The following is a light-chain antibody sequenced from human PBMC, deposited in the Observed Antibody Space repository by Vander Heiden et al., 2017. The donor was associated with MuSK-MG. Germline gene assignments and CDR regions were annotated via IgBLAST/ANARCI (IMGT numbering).Light chain of an antibody. CDR2: SNN. CDR3: AAWDDSLNGLYV. V-gene: IGLV1-44*01. J-gene: IGLJ1*01. Sequence: QSVLTQPPSASGTPGQRVTISCSGSSSNIGSNTVNWYHQLPGTAPNLLIYSNNKRPSGVPDRFSGSKSGTSASLAISGLQSEEEADYYCAAWDDSLNGLYVFGTGTKVTVL. CDR1: SSNIGSNT.